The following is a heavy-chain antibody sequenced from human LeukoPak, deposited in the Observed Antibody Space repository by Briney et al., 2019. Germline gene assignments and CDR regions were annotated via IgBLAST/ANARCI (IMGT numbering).Heavy chain of an antibody. CDR2: ISSSGSSI. CDR1: GFTFSSYS. D-gene: IGHD1-26*01. CDR3: ARDKYGSPGAFDI. Sequence: GGSLRLSCAASGFTFSSYSMNWVRQAPGKGLEWVSYISSSGSSIYYADSVKGRFTISRDNAKNSLYLQMNSLRAEDTAVYYCARDKYGSPGAFDIWGQGTMVTVSS. V-gene: IGHV3-48*04. J-gene: IGHJ3*02.